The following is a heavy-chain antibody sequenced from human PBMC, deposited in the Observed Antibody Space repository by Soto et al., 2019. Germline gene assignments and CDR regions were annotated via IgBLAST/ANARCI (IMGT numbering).Heavy chain of an antibody. CDR1: GGTFSSYA. D-gene: IGHD3-16*02. V-gene: IGHV1-69*13. CDR3: ARDRQSFFRSESPFNGIDP. Sequence: SVKVSYKASGGTFSSYAISWVRQAPGQGLEWMGGIIPIFGTANYAQKFQGRVTITADESTSTAYMELSSLRSEDTAVFYCARDRQSFFRSESPFNGIDPWGQGTQVTVSS. CDR2: IIPIFGTA. J-gene: IGHJ5*01.